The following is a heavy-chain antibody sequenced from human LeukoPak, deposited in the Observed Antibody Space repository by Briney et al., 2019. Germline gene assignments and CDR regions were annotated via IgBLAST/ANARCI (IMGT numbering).Heavy chain of an antibody. CDR3: ARERGDRAGYFDL. J-gene: IGHJ2*01. CDR2: IYYSGST. CDR1: GGSISSYY. D-gene: IGHD4-17*01. V-gene: IGHV4-59*01. Sequence: PSETLSLTRTVSGGSISSYYWGWIRQPPGKGLEWIGYIYYSGSTNYNPSLKSRVTISVDTSKNQFSLKLSSVTAADTAVYYCARERGDRAGYFDLWGRGTLVTVSS.